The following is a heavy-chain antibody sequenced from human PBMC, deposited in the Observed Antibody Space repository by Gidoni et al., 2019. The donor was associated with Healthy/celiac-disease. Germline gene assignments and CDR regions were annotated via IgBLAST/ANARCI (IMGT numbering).Heavy chain of an antibody. D-gene: IGHD6-6*01. CDR3: AKEVYTTSSWSGLFDY. CDR2: ISWNSGSI. CDR1: GFTFDAYA. V-gene: IGHV3-9*01. J-gene: IGHJ4*02. Sequence: EVQLVESGGGLVQPGRSLRLSCAPSGFTFDAYAMHWVRPPPGRGLEWVSGISWNSGSIGYADSVKGRFTISRDNPKNSLFLQMNSLRAEDTALYYCAKEVYTTSSWSGLFDYWGQGTLVTVSS.